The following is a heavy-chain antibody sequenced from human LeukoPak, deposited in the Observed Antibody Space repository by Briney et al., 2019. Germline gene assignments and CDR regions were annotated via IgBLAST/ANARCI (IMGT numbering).Heavy chain of an antibody. V-gene: IGHV4-59*01. J-gene: IGHJ3*02. D-gene: IGHD3-10*01. CDR2: IYYSGST. CDR1: GGSISSYY. Sequence: SETLSLTCTVSGGSISSYYWSWIRQPPGKGLEWIGYIYYSGSTNYNPSLKSRVTISVDTSKNQFSLKLSSVTAADTAVYYCARDLRFGSDAFDIWGQGTMVTVSS. CDR3: ARDLRFGSDAFDI.